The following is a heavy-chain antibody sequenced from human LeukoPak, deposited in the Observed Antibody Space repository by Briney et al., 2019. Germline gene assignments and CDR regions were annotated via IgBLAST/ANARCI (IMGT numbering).Heavy chain of an antibody. CDR3: ARHRVGIYSRNHAFDI. V-gene: IGHV5-51*01. D-gene: IGHD1-26*01. J-gene: IGHJ3*02. CDR2: IYPGDSDT. Sequence: GESLRISCKGSGYTFSSNWIGWVRQMPGKGLEWMGIIYPGDSDTRYSPSFQGQVTISADKSSSTAYLQWSSLKASDTAMYYCARHRVGIYSRNHAFDIWGQGTMVTVSS. CDR1: GYTFSSNW.